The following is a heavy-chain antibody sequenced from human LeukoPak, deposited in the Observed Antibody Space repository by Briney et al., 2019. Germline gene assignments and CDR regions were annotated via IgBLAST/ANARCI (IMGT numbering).Heavy chain of an antibody. D-gene: IGHD4-17*01. V-gene: IGHV3-30*14. J-gene: IGHJ5*02. Sequence: PGGSLRLSCAASGFTFSSYAMHWVRQAPGKGLEWVAVISYDGSNKYYADSVKGRFTISRDNSKNTLYLQMNSLRAEDTAVYYCARAGGYGDYRFDPWGQGTLVTVSS. CDR2: ISYDGSNK. CDR1: GFTFSSYA. CDR3: ARAGGYGDYRFDP.